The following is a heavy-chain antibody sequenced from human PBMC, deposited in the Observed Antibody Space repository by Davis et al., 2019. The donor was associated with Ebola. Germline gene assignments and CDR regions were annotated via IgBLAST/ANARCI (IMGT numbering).Heavy chain of an antibody. CDR2: INPHNGNT. V-gene: IGHV1-18*04. Sequence: AASVKVSCKASGYTFTSYGITWVRQAPGQGLEWMGWINPHNGNTNYAQNVQGRVTMTTDTSTSTAYMEVGSLRSDDTAVYYCARDGLWFGELLTNSYLDYWGQGTLVTVSS. D-gene: IGHD3-10*01. CDR1: GYTFTSYG. CDR3: ARDGLWFGELLTNSYLDY. J-gene: IGHJ4*02.